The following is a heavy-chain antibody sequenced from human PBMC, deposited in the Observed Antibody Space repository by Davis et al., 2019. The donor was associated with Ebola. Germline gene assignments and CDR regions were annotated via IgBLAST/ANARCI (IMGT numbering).Heavy chain of an antibody. CDR3: ATQYSNGWFDP. CDR1: GGSITSISYF. CDR2: IHYSGST. Sequence: MPSETLSLTCTVSGGSITSISYFWGWIRQPPGKGLEWIGYIHYSGSTNSNPSLKSRVTMSVDTSKNQFSLKLSSVTAADTAVYYCATQYSNGWFDPWGQGTLVTVSS. J-gene: IGHJ5*02. D-gene: IGHD4-11*01. V-gene: IGHV4-61*05.